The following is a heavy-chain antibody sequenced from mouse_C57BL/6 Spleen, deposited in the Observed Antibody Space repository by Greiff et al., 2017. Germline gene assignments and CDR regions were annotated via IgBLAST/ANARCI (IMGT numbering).Heavy chain of an antibody. CDR2: IDPSDSET. J-gene: IGHJ3*01. CDR1: GYTFTSYW. CDR3: ACFFITTEFAD. V-gene: IGHV1-52*01. Sequence: QVQLQQPGAELVRPGSSVKLSCKASGYTFTSYWMHWVKQRPIQGLEWIGNIDPSDSETHYNQKFKDKATLTVDKSSSTAYMQLSSLTSEDSAVYYCACFFITTEFADWGQGTLVTVSA. D-gene: IGHD1-1*01.